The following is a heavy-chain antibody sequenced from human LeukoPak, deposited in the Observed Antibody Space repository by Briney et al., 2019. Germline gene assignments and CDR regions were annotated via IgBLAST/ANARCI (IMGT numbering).Heavy chain of an antibody. CDR2: ISYDGSNK. CDR3: ARGRGLGVVSPYFDY. V-gene: IGHV3-30*14. CDR1: EFTLSGYA. Sequence: GRSLRLSCAASEFTLSGYAMHWVRQAPGKGLEWVAVISYDGSNKYYADSAKGRFTISRDNSKNTLSLQMHNLRAEDTAVYYCARGRGLGVVSPYFDYWGQGTLVTVSS. D-gene: IGHD3-3*01. J-gene: IGHJ4*02.